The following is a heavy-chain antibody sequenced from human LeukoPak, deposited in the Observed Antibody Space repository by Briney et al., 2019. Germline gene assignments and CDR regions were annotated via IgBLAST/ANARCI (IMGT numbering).Heavy chain of an antibody. J-gene: IGHJ4*02. CDR3: AKSGGYGLIDY. D-gene: IGHD1-26*01. V-gene: IGHV4-39*01. CDR1: GASVSGSNYY. CDR2: IYSSGST. Sequence: ASETLSLTCAVSGASVSGSNYYWGWIRQPPGKGLEWIGNIYSSGSTYYNASLQSRVTISIDTSKNQFSLRLNSVTAADTAMYYCAKSGGYGLIDYWGQGTRVTVSS.